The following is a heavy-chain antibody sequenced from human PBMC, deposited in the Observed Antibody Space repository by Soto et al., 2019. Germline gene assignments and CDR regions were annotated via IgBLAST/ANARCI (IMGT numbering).Heavy chain of an antibody. CDR3: ARDPIGYCTNGVCPYGMDV. J-gene: IGHJ6*02. Sequence: SETLSLTCAAYGGSFSGYYWXWIRQPPGKGLEWIGEINHSGSTNYNPSLKSRVTISVDTSKNQFSLKLSSVTAADTAVYYCARDPIGYCTNGVCPYGMDVWGQGTTVTVSS. V-gene: IGHV4-34*01. CDR1: GGSFSGYY. D-gene: IGHD2-8*01. CDR2: INHSGST.